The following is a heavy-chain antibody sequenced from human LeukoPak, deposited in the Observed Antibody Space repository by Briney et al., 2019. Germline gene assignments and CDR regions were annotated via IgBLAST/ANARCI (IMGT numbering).Heavy chain of an antibody. CDR2: IIPIFGTA. V-gene: IGHV1-69*13. CDR1: GGTFSSYA. CDR3: ARDRRFGIETDFDY. Sequence: ASVKVSCKASGGTFSSYAISWVRQAPGQGLEWMGGIIPIFGTANYAQKFQGRVTITADESTSTAYMELSSLRSEDTAVYYCARDRRFGIETDFDYWGQGTLVTVSS. D-gene: IGHD3-3*01. J-gene: IGHJ4*02.